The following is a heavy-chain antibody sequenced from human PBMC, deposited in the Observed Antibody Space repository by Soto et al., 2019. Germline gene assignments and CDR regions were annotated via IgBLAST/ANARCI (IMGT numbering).Heavy chain of an antibody. J-gene: IGHJ5*02. CDR3: ASLVAAAGTGGWLDP. CDR1: GGSFSGYY. CDR2: INHSGST. V-gene: IGHV4-34*01. D-gene: IGHD6-13*01. Sequence: SETLSLTCAVYGGSFSGYYWSWIRQPPGKGLEWIGEINHSGSTNYNPSLKSRVTISVDTSKNQFSLKLSSVTAADTAVYYCASLVAAAGTGGWLDPWGQGTLVTVSS.